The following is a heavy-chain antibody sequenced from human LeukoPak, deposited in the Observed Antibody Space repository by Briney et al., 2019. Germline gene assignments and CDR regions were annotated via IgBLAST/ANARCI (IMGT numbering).Heavy chain of an antibody. J-gene: IGHJ4*02. CDR2: IYYSGST. Sequence: SETLSLTCTVSGGSISSYYWSWIRQPPGKGLEWIGYIYYSGSTNYNPSLKSRVTISVDTSKNQFSLRLSSVTAADTAVYYCARGVRYSSGWYEPVPLNYFDYWGQGTLVTVSS. CDR1: GGSISSYY. D-gene: IGHD6-19*01. V-gene: IGHV4-59*01. CDR3: ARGVRYSSGWYEPVPLNYFDY.